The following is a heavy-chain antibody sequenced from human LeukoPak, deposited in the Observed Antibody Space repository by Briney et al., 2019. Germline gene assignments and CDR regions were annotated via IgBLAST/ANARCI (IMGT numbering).Heavy chain of an antibody. CDR3: ARARGSGGSGSYSFFDY. D-gene: IGHD3-10*01. CDR1: GFTLDDYG. Sequence: PGGSLRLSCAASGFTLDDYGMSWVPQAPGKGVEGVSDIYWKGGSTGYADAVKGRFTISRDNAQNSLYLQMTSLRDEDTALYYCARARGSGGSGSYSFFDYWGQGTLVTVSS. CDR2: IYWKGGST. V-gene: IGHV3-20*04. J-gene: IGHJ4*02.